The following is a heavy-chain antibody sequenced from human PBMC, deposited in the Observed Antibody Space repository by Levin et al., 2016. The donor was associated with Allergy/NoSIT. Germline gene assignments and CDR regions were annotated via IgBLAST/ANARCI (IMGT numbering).Heavy chain of an antibody. CDR3: ARGAEVPTMLGAFDI. V-gene: IGHV3-64*02. J-gene: IGHJ3*02. CDR1: GFIFSGYA. Sequence: GGSLRLSCSASGFIFSGYAMHWVRQAPGKGLEYVSTISNNGGSTYYADSVKGRFTISRDNSKNTLYLQMGSLRADDMAVYYCARGAEVPTMLGAFDIWGQGTMVTGLF. CDR2: ISNNGGST. D-gene: IGHD5-24*01.